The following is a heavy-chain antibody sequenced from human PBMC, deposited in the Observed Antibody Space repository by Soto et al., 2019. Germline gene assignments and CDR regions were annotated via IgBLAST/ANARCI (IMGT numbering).Heavy chain of an antibody. Sequence: PGGSLRLSCAASGFTVSSNYMSWVRQAPGKGLEWVSVIYSGGSTYYADSVKGRFTISRHNSKNTLYLQMNSLRAEDTAVYYCARNNWNYPSYYMDVWGKGTTVTVSS. D-gene: IGHD1-20*01. CDR1: GFTVSSNY. J-gene: IGHJ6*03. CDR3: ARNNWNYPSYYMDV. CDR2: IYSGGST. V-gene: IGHV3-53*04.